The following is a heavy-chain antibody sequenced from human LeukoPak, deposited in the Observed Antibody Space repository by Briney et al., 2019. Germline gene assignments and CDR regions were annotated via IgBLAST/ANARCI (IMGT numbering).Heavy chain of an antibody. J-gene: IGHJ4*02. CDR2: ISGSGDST. D-gene: IGHD2-21*01. V-gene: IGHV3-23*01. CDR3: ARSLWPEDY. Sequence: PGGSLRLSCAASGFTFSSYVMNWVRQAPGKGLEWVSTISGSGDSTYYADSVKGRFTISRDNSKSTLYLQMNSLRAEDTAVYYCARSLWPEDYWGQGILVTVSS. CDR1: GFTFSSYV.